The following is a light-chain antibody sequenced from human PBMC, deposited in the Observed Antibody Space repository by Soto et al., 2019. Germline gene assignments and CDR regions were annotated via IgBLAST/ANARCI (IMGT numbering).Light chain of an antibody. CDR3: QQLYGYPLT. CDR2: LAS. J-gene: IGKJ4*01. V-gene: IGKV1-9*01. Sequence: IQLTQSPSSLSASAGDRVTITCRASQDISRSLAWYQQRPGRAPRLLIYLASNLQSGVPSRFSGSGSGTDFTLTIGGLQPEDFATYHCQQLYGYPLTFGGGTRVEIK. CDR1: QDISRS.